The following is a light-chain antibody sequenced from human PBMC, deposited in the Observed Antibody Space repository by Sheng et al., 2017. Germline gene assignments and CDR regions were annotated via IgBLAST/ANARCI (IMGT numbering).Light chain of an antibody. V-gene: IGLV2-23*01. Sequence: QSALTQPASVSGSPGQSITISCTGTSSDVGSYNLVSWYQQHPGKAPKLMIYEGSKRPSGVSNRFSGSKSGNTASLTISGLQAEDEVDYYCCSYAGSSTVFGGGTKLTVL. CDR2: EGS. CDR3: CSYAGSSTV. J-gene: IGLJ2*01. CDR1: SSDVGSYNL.